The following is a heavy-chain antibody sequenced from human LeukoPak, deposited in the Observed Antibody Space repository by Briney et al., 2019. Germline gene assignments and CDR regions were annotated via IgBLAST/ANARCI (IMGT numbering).Heavy chain of an antibody. D-gene: IGHD3-22*01. CDR1: GGSISSYY. CDR3: ARGGLQTYDSSGYYYIDGMDV. Sequence: PSETLSLTCTVSGGSISSYYWSWIRQPPGKGLEWIGYIYYSGSTNYNPSLKSRVTISVDTSKNQFSLKLSSVTAADTAVYYCARGGLQTYDSSGYYYIDGMDVWGQGTTVTVSS. V-gene: IGHV4-59*12. J-gene: IGHJ6*02. CDR2: IYYSGST.